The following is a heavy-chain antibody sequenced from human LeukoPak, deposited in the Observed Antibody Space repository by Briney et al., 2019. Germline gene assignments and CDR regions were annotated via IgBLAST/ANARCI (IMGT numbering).Heavy chain of an antibody. D-gene: IGHD3-16*02. CDR1: GGSISSYY. CDR3: ARASTFGGVIGFYYFDY. V-gene: IGHV4-59*01. Sequence: SETLSLTCTVSGGSISSYYWSWIRQPPGKGLEWIGYIYYSGSTNYNPSLKSRVTISVDTSKNQFSLKLSSVTAADTAVYYCARASTFGGVIGFYYFDYWGQGTLVTVSS. J-gene: IGHJ4*02. CDR2: IYYSGST.